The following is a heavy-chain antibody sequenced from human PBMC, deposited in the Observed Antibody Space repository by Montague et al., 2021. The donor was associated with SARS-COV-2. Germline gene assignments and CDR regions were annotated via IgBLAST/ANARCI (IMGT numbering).Heavy chain of an antibody. CDR3: ARLAWFGELSSENWFDP. V-gene: IGHV4-39*01. Sequence: SETLSLTCTVSGGSISSSSNYWGWIRQPPGKGLEWIGSIYYSGSTYYNSSLKSRVTISVDTSKNQFSLKLNSVTAADTAVYYCARLAWFGELSSENWFDPWGQGTLVTVSS. CDR2: IYYSGST. D-gene: IGHD3-10*01. J-gene: IGHJ5*02. CDR1: GGSISSSSNY.